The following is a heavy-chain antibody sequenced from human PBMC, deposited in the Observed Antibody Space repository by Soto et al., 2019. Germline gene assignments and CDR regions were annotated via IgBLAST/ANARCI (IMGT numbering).Heavy chain of an antibody. CDR2: INHIGIT. CDR3: ARGYAVNWHTPHY. V-gene: IGHV4-34*01. Sequence: QAQLQQWGAGLLKPSETLSLTCAVYDGSFSGFYWSWIRQPPGKGLEWIGEINHIGITNYNPSLKSRVTISVDTSKNQFSLKLNSMTAADTAVYYCARGYAVNWHTPHYWGQGTLVTVSS. CDR1: DGSFSGFY. J-gene: IGHJ4*02. D-gene: IGHD4-4*01.